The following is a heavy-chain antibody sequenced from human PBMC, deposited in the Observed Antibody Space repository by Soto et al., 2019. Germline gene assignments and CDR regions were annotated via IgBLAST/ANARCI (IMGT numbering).Heavy chain of an antibody. J-gene: IGHJ4*02. D-gene: IGHD1-20*01. CDR3: ASPQYNWNNPFVY. Sequence: PSETLSLTCAVYGGSLSGHYWSWLRQPPGKGLEWIGEINHLGSTDYNPSLRSRVTISVDRSKNQFSLRLASVTAADTAVYSCASPQYNWNNPFVYWGQGTLVTVSS. CDR1: GGSLSGHY. CDR2: INHLGST. V-gene: IGHV4-34*01.